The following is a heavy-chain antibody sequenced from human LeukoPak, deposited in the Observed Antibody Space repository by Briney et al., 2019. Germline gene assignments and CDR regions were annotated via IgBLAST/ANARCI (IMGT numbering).Heavy chain of an antibody. V-gene: IGHV1-69*05. CDR1: GGTFSSYV. CDR3: ASSCNGDYVDYYFDY. J-gene: IGHJ4*02. CDR2: IIPIFDTT. Sequence: SVKVSCQASGGTFSSYVISWVRQAPGQGLEWMGGIIPIFDTTNYAQKFQGRVTITTDESTSTAYMELSSLRSEDTAVYYCASSCNGDYVDYYFDYWGQGTLVTVSS. D-gene: IGHD4-17*01.